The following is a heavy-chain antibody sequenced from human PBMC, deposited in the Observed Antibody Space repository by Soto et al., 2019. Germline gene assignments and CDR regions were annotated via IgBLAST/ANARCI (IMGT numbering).Heavy chain of an antibody. J-gene: IGHJ6*02. CDR2: IYYSGST. CDR1: GGSISSSSYY. Sequence: PSETLSLTCTVSGGSISSSSYYWGWIRQPPGKGLEWIESIYYSGSTYYNPSLKSRVTISVDTSKNQFSLKLSSVTAAGTAVYYCARAGPTYYDFWSGYYTPYYYYYGMDVWGQGTTVTVSS. D-gene: IGHD3-3*01. CDR3: ARAGPTYYDFWSGYYTPYYYYYGMDV. V-gene: IGHV4-39*01.